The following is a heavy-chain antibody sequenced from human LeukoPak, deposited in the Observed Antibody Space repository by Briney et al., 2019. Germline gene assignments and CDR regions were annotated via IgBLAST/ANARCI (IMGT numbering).Heavy chain of an antibody. V-gene: IGHV1-18*01. CDR2: ISAYNGNT. CDR1: GYTFTSYG. Sequence: ASVKVSCKASGYTFTSYGISWVRQAPGQGLEWMGWISAYNGNTNYAQKLQGRVTMTTDTSTSTAYMELRSLRSDDTAVYYCARDDYSSSWYADEYYYYGMDVWGQGTTVTASS. J-gene: IGHJ6*02. CDR3: ARDDYSSSWYADEYYYYGMDV. D-gene: IGHD6-13*01.